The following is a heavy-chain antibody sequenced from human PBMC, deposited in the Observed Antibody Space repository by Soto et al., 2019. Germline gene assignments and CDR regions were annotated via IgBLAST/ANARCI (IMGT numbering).Heavy chain of an antibody. Sequence: EVQLVESGGGLVQPGGSLRLSCVASGFTFSTYHMNWVRQAPGKGLEWVSYISSGSSIIYYADSVKGRFTISRDNAKNSLYLQMNSLRDEDTAVYYCARDLRITIFGVVTQGGSYYYAMDVWGQGTTVTVSS. J-gene: IGHJ6*02. CDR3: ARDLRITIFGVVTQGGSYYYAMDV. CDR2: ISSGSSII. V-gene: IGHV3-48*02. D-gene: IGHD3-3*01. CDR1: GFTFSTYH.